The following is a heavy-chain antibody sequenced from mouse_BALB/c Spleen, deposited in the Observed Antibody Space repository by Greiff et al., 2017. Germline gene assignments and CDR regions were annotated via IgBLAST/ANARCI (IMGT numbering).Heavy chain of an antibody. CDR2: ISYSGST. CDR3: ARSAYYYGSSLYAMDY. J-gene: IGHJ4*01. V-gene: IGHV3-2*02. Sequence: DVKLQESGPGLVKPSQSLSLTCTVTGYSITSDYAWNWIRQFPGNKLEWMGYISYSGSTSYNPSLKSRISITRDTSKNQFFLQLNSVTTEDTATYYCARSAYYYGSSLYAMDYWGQGTSVTVSS. D-gene: IGHD1-1*01. CDR1: GYSITSDYA.